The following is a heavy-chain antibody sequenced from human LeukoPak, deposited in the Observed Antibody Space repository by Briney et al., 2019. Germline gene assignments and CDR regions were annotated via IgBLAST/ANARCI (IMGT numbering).Heavy chain of an antibody. CDR2: VIGSGANT. CDR1: GFAFSSYA. J-gene: IGHJ2*01. Sequence: GGSLRLSCAASGFAFSSYAMNWVRHAPGKGLEWVSVVIGSGANTYYADSVKDRFTISRYNSKDTLFLQMNSLRAEDTAIYYCAKGSYYDASGYYFTSWYFDLWGRGAVVTVSS. CDR3: AKGSYYDASGYYFTSWYFDL. D-gene: IGHD3-22*01. V-gene: IGHV3-23*01.